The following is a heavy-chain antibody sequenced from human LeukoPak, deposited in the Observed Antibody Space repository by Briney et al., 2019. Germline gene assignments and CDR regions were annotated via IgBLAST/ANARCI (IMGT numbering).Heavy chain of an antibody. CDR3: ARDPKSQLLLDY. J-gene: IGHJ4*02. D-gene: IGHD2-2*01. CDR1: GYTFTGYF. CDR2: INPNSGGT. Sequence: GASVKVSCKASGYTFTGYFMHWVRQAPGQGLEWMGWINPNSGGTNYAQKFQGRVTMTRDTSISTAYMELSRLTSDDTAVYYCARDPKSQLLLDYWGQGTLVTVSS. V-gene: IGHV1-2*02.